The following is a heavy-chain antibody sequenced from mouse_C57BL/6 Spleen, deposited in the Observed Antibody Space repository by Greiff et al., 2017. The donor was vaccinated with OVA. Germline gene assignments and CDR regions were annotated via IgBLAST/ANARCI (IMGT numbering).Heavy chain of an antibody. D-gene: IGHD2-4*01. CDR3: ARSYDYALAWFAY. CDR1: GFTFSDYG. J-gene: IGHJ3*01. V-gene: IGHV5-17*01. Sequence: EVNVVESGGGLVKPGGSLKLSCAASGFTFSDYGMHWVRQAPEKGLEWVAYISSGSSTIYYADTVKGRFTISRDNAKNTLFLQMTSLRSEDTAMYYCARSYDYALAWFAYWGQGTLVTVSA. CDR2: ISSGSSTI.